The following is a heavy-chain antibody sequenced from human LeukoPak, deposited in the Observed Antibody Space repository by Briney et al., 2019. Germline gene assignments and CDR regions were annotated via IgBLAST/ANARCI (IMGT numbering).Heavy chain of an antibody. CDR3: ARDVPVMATPPGAFDI. V-gene: IGHV1-69*13. CDR2: IIPIFVTA. D-gene: IGHD5-24*01. Sequence: SVTVSCKASGGTFSSYAISWVRQAPGQGLEWMGGIIPIFVTANYAQKFQGRVTITADESTSTAYMELSSLRSEDTVVYYCARDVPVMATPPGAFDIWGQGTMVTVSS. CDR1: GGTFSSYA. J-gene: IGHJ3*02.